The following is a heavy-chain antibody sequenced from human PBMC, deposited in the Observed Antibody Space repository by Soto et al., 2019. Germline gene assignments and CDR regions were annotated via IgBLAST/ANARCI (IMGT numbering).Heavy chain of an antibody. CDR1: GFTFSTYT. J-gene: IGHJ4*02. CDR2: ISGSAGSSGP. D-gene: IGHD2-2*01. Sequence: PGGSLRLSCVASGFTFSTYTMSWVRQAPGKGLEWVTVISGSAGSSGPSYADSVQGRFSISRDNGRNTLYLQMNSLRGEDTAMYYCAKARCSTANCYVPEYWGQGTRVTVSS. V-gene: IGHV3-23*01. CDR3: AKARCSTANCYVPEY.